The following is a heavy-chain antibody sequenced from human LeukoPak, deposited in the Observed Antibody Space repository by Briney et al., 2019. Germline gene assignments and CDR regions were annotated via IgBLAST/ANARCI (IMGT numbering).Heavy chain of an antibody. CDR1: GFTFDDYA. CDR2: ISWNSGSI. Sequence: GGSLRLSCAASGFTFDDYAMHWVRQAPGEGLEWVSGISWNSGSIGYADSVKGRFTISRDNAKNSLYLQMNSLRAEDMALYYCAKVAFGGIAVAGPFDYWGQGTLVTVSS. V-gene: IGHV3-9*03. J-gene: IGHJ4*02. CDR3: AKVAFGGIAVAGPFDY. D-gene: IGHD6-19*01.